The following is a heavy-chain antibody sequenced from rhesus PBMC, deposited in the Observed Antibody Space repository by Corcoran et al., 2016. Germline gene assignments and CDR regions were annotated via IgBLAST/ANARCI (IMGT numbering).Heavy chain of an antibody. CDR3: ARRGYSGSWNPFDY. CDR2: IDGNIAGT. Sequence: QLQLQESGPGLVKPSETLSLTCAVSGGSISGYYWSWIRQPPGKGLEWIWNIDGNIAGTNYNPSLKSLVTISKDTSKNQFSLKLSSVTAADTAVYYCARRGYSGSWNPFDYWGQGVLVTVSS. V-gene: IGHV4-81*01. D-gene: IGHD6-25*01. CDR1: GGSISGYY. J-gene: IGHJ4*01.